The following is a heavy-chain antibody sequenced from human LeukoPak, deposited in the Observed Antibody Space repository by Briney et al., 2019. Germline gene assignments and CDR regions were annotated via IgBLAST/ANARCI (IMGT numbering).Heavy chain of an antibody. V-gene: IGHV1-18*01. CDR3: ARDSEYYGSGSYYNPNHRFDP. J-gene: IGHJ5*02. D-gene: IGHD3-10*01. Sequence: ASVKVSCKASGYTFTSYGISWVRQAPGQGLEWMGWISAYNGNTNYAQKLQGRVTMTTDTSTSTAYMELRSLRSDDTAVYYCARDSEYYGSGSYYNPNHRFDPWGQGTLVTVSS. CDR2: ISAYNGNT. CDR1: GYTFTSYG.